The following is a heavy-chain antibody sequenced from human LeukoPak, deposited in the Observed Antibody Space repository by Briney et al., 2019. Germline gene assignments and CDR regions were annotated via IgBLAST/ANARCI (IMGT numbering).Heavy chain of an antibody. CDR3: AREVEWDIVVVPAVS. Sequence: GGSLRLSCAASGFTFSDYYMSWIRQAPGKGLGWVSYISSSGSTIYYADSVKGRFTISRDNAKNSLYLQMNSLRAEDTAVYYCAREVEWDIVVVPAVSWGQGTLVTVSS. J-gene: IGHJ5*02. V-gene: IGHV3-11*04. CDR1: GFTFSDYY. D-gene: IGHD2-2*01. CDR2: ISSSGSTI.